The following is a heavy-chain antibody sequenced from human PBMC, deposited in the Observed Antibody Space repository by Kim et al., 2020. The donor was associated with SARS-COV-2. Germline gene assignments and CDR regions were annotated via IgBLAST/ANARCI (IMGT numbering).Heavy chain of an antibody. CDR1: GFTFSSYA. V-gene: IGHV3-23*01. CDR2: ISGSGGST. CDR3: AKALSPYYYYGMDV. D-gene: IGHD3-16*01. Sequence: GGSLRLSCAASGFTFSSYAMSWVRQAPGKGLEWVSAISGSGGSTYYADSVKGRFTISRDNSKNTLYLQMNSLRAEDTAVYYCAKALSPYYYYGMDVWGQGTTVTVSS. J-gene: IGHJ6*02.